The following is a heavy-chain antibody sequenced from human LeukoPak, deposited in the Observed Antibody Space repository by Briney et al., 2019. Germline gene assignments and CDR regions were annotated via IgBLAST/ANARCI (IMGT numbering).Heavy chain of an antibody. CDR1: GGSISSSSYY. CDR2: IYYSGST. J-gene: IGHJ4*02. V-gene: IGHV4-39*01. CDR3: ARRPGGWLRFYIDY. Sequence: PSETLSLTCTVSGGSISSSSYYWGWIRQPPGKGLEWIGSIYYSGSTYYNPSLKSRVTISVDTSKNQFSLKLSSVTAADTAVYYCARRPGGWLRFYIDYWGQGTLVTVSS. D-gene: IGHD5-12*01.